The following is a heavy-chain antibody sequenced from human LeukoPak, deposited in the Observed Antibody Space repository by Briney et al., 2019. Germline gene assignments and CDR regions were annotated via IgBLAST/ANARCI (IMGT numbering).Heavy chain of an antibody. Sequence: PGGSLRLSCAASGFTFSDNYMSWIRPAPGKGLEWVSYISNTGSTTYYADPVKGRFTISRDNAKNSLYLQMNSLRAEDTAVYYCARARKGYYFDYWGQGTLVTVSS. D-gene: IGHD1-14*01. J-gene: IGHJ4*02. CDR2: ISNTGSTT. CDR3: ARARKGYYFDY. V-gene: IGHV3-11*04. CDR1: GFTFSDNY.